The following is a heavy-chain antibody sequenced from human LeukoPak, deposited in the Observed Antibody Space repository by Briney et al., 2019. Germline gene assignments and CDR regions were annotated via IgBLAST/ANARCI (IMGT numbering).Heavy chain of an antibody. D-gene: IGHD6-19*01. CDR3: ARVSVAGTGRVDY. J-gene: IGHJ4*02. CDR1: GYTFTDYY. V-gene: IGHV1-2*06. CDR2: INPNSGGT. Sequence: ASVKVSCKSSGYTFTDYYMHWVRQAPGQGLEWMGRINPNSGGTNYAQKFQGRVTMTRDTSISTAYMELSRLRSDDTAAYYCARVSVAGTGRVDYWGQGTLVTVSS.